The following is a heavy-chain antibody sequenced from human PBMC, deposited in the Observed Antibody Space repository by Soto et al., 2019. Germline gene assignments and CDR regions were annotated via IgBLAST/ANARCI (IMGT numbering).Heavy chain of an antibody. V-gene: IGHV1-3*01. CDR3: ARDYSSGWYPSKY. CDR1: GYTFTSYA. D-gene: IGHD6-19*01. CDR2: INAGNGNT. J-gene: IGHJ4*02. Sequence: GASVKVSCKASGYTFTSYAMHWVRQAPGQRLEWMGWINAGNGNTKYSQKFQGRVTITRDTFASTAYMELSSLRSEDTAVYYCARDYSSGWYPSKYWGQGTLVTVSS.